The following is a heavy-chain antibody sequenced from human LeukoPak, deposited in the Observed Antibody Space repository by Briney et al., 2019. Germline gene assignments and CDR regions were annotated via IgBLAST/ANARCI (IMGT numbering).Heavy chain of an antibody. V-gene: IGHV3-7*03. CDR2: IKQVGSEK. CDR3: ATIAVAGTGGFDY. Sequence: GGSLRLSCAASGFTFSSYWMSWVRQAPGKGLEWVANIKQVGSEKYYVDSVKGRFTISRDNAKNSLYLQMNSLRAEDTAVYYCATIAVAGTGGFDYWGQGTLVTVSS. CDR1: GFTFSSYW. J-gene: IGHJ4*02. D-gene: IGHD6-19*01.